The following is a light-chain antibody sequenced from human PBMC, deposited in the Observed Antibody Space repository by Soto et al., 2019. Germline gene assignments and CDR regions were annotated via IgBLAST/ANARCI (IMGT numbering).Light chain of an antibody. CDR3: SSFAGGGNPVL. CDR2: EVT. J-gene: IGLJ2*01. Sequence: QSALTQPPSASGSLGQSVTISCTGTSSDVGGYNYVSWHQQHPGKAPQVMIYEVTKRPPGVPDRFSGSKSDNTASLTVSGLQAEDEADYYCSSFAGGGNPVLLGGGTKVTVL. V-gene: IGLV2-8*01. CDR1: SSDVGGYNY.